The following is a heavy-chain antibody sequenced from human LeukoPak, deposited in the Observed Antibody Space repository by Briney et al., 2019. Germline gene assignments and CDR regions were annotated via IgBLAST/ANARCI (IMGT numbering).Heavy chain of an antibody. J-gene: IGHJ6*02. CDR3: AKTSLGHLPSYSTMDV. D-gene: IGHD2-15*01. Sequence: RASLRLSCAASGFILSTYGMIWVRQAPGKGLEWVAGIGGSGESTFYPDSVQGRFTISRDNSKNTLYLQVNSLRAEDTAVYYCAKTSLGHLPSYSTMDVWGQGTTVTVSS. V-gene: IGHV3-23*01. CDR2: IGGSGEST. CDR1: GFILSTYG.